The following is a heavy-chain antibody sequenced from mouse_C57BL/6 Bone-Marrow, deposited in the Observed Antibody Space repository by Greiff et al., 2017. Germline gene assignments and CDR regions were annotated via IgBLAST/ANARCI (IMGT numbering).Heavy chain of an antibody. V-gene: IGHV1-81*01. CDR1: GYTFTSYG. CDR3: ATNWDGDWYFDV. CDR2: IYPRSGNT. Sequence: VQVVESGAELARPGASVKLSCKASGYTFTSYGISWVKQRTGQGLEWIGEIYPRSGNTYYNEKFKGKATLTADKSSSTAYMELRSLTSEDSAVYFCATNWDGDWYFDVWGTGTTVTVSS. D-gene: IGHD4-1*01. J-gene: IGHJ1*03.